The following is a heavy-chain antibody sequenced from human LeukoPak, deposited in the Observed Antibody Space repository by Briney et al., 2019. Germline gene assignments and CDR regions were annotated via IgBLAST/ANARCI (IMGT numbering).Heavy chain of an antibody. J-gene: IGHJ4*02. Sequence: PGGSLRLSCAASGFTVSSNYMSWVRQAPGKGLEWVSVIYSGGSTYYADSVKGRFTISRDNFKNTLCLQMNSLRAEDTAVYYCARDLEPPGTVWGQGTLVTVSS. V-gene: IGHV3-53*01. D-gene: IGHD1-1*01. CDR3: ARDLEPPGTV. CDR1: GFTVSSNY. CDR2: IYSGGST.